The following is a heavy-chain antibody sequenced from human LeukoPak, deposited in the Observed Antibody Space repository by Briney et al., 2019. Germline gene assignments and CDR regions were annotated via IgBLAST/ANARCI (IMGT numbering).Heavy chain of an antibody. V-gene: IGHV3-23*01. D-gene: IGHD1-1*01. CDR2: ISGSGDSP. CDR3: AKTGVEGAVDY. J-gene: IGHJ4*02. Sequence: PGGSLRLSCAASGFTFSTYVMSWVRQAPGQGLQWVSSISGSGDSPYYADSVKGRFTISRDNSKNTLYLQMNSLRAEDTAVYYCAKTGVEGAVDYWGQGTLVTVSS. CDR1: GFTFSTYV.